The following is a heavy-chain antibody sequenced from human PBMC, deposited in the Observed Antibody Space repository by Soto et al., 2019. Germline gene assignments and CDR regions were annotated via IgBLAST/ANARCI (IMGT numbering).Heavy chain of an antibody. CDR3: ARDGLGAAAAHFDY. CDR2: INHSGST. CDR1: GGSCSGYY. D-gene: IGHD6-13*01. V-gene: IGHV4-34*01. J-gene: IGHJ4*02. Sequence: QVQLQQWGAGLLKPSETLSLTCAVYGGSCSGYYWSWIRQPPGKGLEWIGEINHSGSTNYNPSLKSRVTISVDMSKNQISLKLSSVTAADTAVYYCARDGLGAAAAHFDYWGQGTLVTVSS.